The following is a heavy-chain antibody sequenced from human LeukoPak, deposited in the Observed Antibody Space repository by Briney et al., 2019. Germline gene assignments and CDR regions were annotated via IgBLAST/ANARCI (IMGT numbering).Heavy chain of an antibody. CDR2: IYSGGST. Sequence: GGSLRLSCAASGFTVSSNYMSWVRQAPGKGLEWVSVIYSGGSTYYADSAKGRFTISRDNAKNTLYLQMNSLRAEDTAVYYCAKAGGTMVRGVIIRKGMDVWGQGTTVTVSS. D-gene: IGHD3-10*01. V-gene: IGHV3-53*01. J-gene: IGHJ6*02. CDR1: GFTVSSNY. CDR3: AKAGGTMVRGVIIRKGMDV.